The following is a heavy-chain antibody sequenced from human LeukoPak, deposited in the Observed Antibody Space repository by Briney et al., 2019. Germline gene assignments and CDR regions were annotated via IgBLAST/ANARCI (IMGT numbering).Heavy chain of an antibody. CDR1: GFTFSDYY. Sequence: SGGSLRVSCAASGFTFSDYYMSWIRQAPGKGLEWVSYISSSGSTIYYADSVKGRFTISRDNAKNSLYLQMNSLRAEDTAVYYCARGGAATVKYYGDSYWGQGTLVTVSS. CDR2: ISSSGSTI. J-gene: IGHJ4*02. D-gene: IGHD4-17*01. V-gene: IGHV3-11*04. CDR3: ARGGAATVKYYGDSY.